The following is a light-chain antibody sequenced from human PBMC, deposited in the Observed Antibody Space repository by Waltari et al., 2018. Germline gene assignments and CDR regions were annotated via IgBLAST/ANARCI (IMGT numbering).Light chain of an antibody. CDR1: SSDVGSYNL. CDR2: EGS. CDR3: CSYAGSSPSVV. V-gene: IGLV2-23*01. J-gene: IGLJ2*01. Sequence: QSALTQPASVSGSPGQSITISCTGTSSDVGSYNLVSWYQHHPGKAPKVMIYEGSVRPAGVSNRFSGSKSGNTASLTISGLQAEDEADYYCCSYAGSSPSVVFGGGTKLTVL.